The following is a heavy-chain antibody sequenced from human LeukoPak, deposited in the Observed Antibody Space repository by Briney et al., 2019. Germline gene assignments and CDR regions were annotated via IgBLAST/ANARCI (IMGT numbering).Heavy chain of an antibody. V-gene: IGHV1-8*03. D-gene: IGHD5-18*01. Sequence: ASVKVSCKASGYTFTSYDINWVRQATGQGLEWMGWMNPNSGNTGYAQKYQRRVTITRNTSIGTAYMELSSLSSEVTAVYYCARHGGYSYGVDYWGQGTLVTVSS. J-gene: IGHJ4*02. CDR2: MNPNSGNT. CDR3: ARHGGYSYGVDY. CDR1: GYTFTSYD.